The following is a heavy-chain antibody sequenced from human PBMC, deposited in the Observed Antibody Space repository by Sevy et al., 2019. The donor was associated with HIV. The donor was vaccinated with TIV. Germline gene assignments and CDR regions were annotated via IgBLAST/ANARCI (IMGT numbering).Heavy chain of an antibody. Sequence: GESLKISCKVSGYTLTKLSMHWVRQAPGQGLEWMASFDAEDGETIYAKKFQGRFTMTEDTSTDTAYMELSSLRTEDTSGYYCATRKDYYDNRAYPFDYWGQGTLVTVSS. J-gene: IGHJ4*02. CDR2: FDAEDGET. CDR3: ATRKDYYDNRAYPFDY. CDR1: GYTLTKLS. D-gene: IGHD3-22*01. V-gene: IGHV1-24*01.